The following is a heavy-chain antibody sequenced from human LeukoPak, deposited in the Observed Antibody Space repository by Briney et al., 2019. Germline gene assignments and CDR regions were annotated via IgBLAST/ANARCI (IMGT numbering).Heavy chain of an antibody. CDR1: GGSFSGYY. D-gene: IGHD1-7*01. J-gene: IGHJ4*02. V-gene: IGHV4-34*01. CDR2: INHSGST. CDR3: ARRGGTRDSPDY. Sequence: SETLSLTCAVYGGSFSGYYWSWIRQPPGKGLEWIGEINHSGSTNYNPSLKSRVTISVDTSKNQFSLKLSSVTAADTAVYYCARRGGTRDSPDYWGQGTLVTVSS.